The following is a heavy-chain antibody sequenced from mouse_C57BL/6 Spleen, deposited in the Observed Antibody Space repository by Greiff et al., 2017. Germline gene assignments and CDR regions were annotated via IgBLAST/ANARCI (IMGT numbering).Heavy chain of an antibody. D-gene: IGHD1-1*01. J-gene: IGHJ3*01. CDR2: INPYNGGT. CDR1: GYTFTDYY. CDR3: ARGYGSSLVPWFAY. Sequence: VQLKESGPVLAKPGASVKMSCKASGYTFTDYYMNWVKQSHGKSLEWIGVINPYNGGTSYNQKFKGKATLTVDKSSSTAYMELNSLTSADSAVYYCARGYGSSLVPWFAYWGQGTLVTVSA. V-gene: IGHV1-19*01.